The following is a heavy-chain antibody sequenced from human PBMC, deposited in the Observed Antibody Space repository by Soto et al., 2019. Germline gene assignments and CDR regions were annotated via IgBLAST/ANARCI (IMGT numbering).Heavy chain of an antibody. CDR3: ARRVSSGWFGGYFDY. J-gene: IGHJ4*02. V-gene: IGHV3-7*03. CDR1: GFTFSSYW. D-gene: IGHD6-19*01. CDR2: IKQDGSEK. Sequence: PVGSLRLSCAASGFTFSSYWMSWVRQAPGKGLEWVANIKQDGSEKYYVDSVKGRFTISRDNAKNSLYLQMNSLRAEDTAVYYCARRVSSGWFGGYFDYWGQGTLVTVSS.